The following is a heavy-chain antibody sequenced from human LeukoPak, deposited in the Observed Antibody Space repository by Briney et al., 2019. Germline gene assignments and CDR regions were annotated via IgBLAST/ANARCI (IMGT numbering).Heavy chain of an antibody. J-gene: IGHJ4*02. CDR2: IYYSGST. D-gene: IGHD5-12*01. CDR1: GGSISSHY. Sequence: SETLSLTCTVSGGSISSHYWSWVRQPPGKGLEWIGYIYYSGSTNYNPSLKSRVTILADTSKNQFSLKLSSLTAADTAVYYCARVRGYSGYGEHDYWGQGTLVSVSS. V-gene: IGHV4-59*11. CDR3: ARVRGYSGYGEHDY.